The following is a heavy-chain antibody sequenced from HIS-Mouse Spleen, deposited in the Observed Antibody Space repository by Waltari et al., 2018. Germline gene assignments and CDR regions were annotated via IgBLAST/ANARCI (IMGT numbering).Heavy chain of an antibody. V-gene: IGHV4-38-2*02. CDR1: GYSISSGYY. CDR3: ARDRRDYYGSGSYYDY. CDR2: IYHSGST. Sequence: QVQLQESGPGLVKPSETLSLTCTVSGYSISSGYYWGWIRQPPGKGLEWIGSIYHSGSTYYNPSLKSRVTISVDTSKNQFSLKLSSVTAADTAVYYCARDRRDYYGSGSYYDYWGQGTLVTVSS. D-gene: IGHD3-10*01. J-gene: IGHJ4*02.